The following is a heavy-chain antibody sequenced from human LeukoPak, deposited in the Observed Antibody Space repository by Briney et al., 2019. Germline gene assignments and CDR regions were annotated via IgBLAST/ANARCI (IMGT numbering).Heavy chain of an antibody. CDR3: ARDLFFVGERYFDWSGNYYGMDV. CDR2: ISSSGSTI. Sequence: PGGPLRLSCAASGFTFSSYEMNWVRQAPGKGLEWVSYISSSGSTIYYADSVKGRFTISRDNAKNSLYLQMNSLRAEDTAVYYCARDLFFVGERYFDWSGNYYGMDVWGKGTTVTVSS. J-gene: IGHJ6*04. D-gene: IGHD3-9*01. CDR1: GFTFSSYE. V-gene: IGHV3-48*03.